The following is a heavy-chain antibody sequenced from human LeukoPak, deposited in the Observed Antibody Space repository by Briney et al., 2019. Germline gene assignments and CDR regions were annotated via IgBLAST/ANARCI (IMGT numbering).Heavy chain of an antibody. CDR2: INHSGST. CDR1: GGSFSGYY. V-gene: IGHV4-34*01. J-gene: IGHJ4*02. CDR3: ARRGPRGGGWGQPLHFDY. Sequence: SETLSLTCTVYGGSFSGYYWSWIRQPPGKGLEWIGEINHSGSTNYNPSLKSRVTISVDTSKNQFSLKLSSVTAADTAVYYCARRGPRGGGWGQPLHFDYWGQGTLVTVSS. D-gene: IGHD2-15*01.